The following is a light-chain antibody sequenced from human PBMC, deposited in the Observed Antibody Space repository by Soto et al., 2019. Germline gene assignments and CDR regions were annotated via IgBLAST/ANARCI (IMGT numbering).Light chain of an antibody. J-gene: IGKJ1*01. CDR1: QSISTF. CDR2: NVR. CDR3: QRTYNPPLT. Sequence: SPSFLSASVLAGATMAFRACQSISTFLSWFQQKPGTAPKLLIYNVRSVQSAVPSRFSGRGSGTDFTLTISILQPEDFATYFCQRTYNPPLTFGQGTKVDIK. V-gene: IGKV1-39*01.